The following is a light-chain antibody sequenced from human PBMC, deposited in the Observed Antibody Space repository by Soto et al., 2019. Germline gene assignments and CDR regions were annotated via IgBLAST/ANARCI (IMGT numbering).Light chain of an antibody. Sequence: DVLMTQSPLSLPVTLGETASISCRSSQSLGHSDWNTYLNWFQQRPGQSPRRLIYKVSNRDTGVPARFSGSGSGKDFTLKISRVEAEDIGGYYCVQSDHWPCTFGEGTQVEIK. CDR2: KVS. CDR1: QSLGHSDWNTY. CDR3: VQSDHWPCT. V-gene: IGKV2-30*02. J-gene: IGKJ1*01.